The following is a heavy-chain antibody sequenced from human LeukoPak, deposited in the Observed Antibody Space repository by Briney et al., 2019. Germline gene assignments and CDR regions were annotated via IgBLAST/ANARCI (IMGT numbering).Heavy chain of an antibody. CDR2: ITSRSTI. D-gene: IGHD3-10*01. J-gene: IGHJ4*02. V-gene: IGHV3-48*02. Sequence: GGSLRLSCAASEFTFSTNWMHWVRQAPGKGLEWVSYITSRSTIYYADSVKGRFTTSRDNVKNSLYLEMNSLRDDDTAVYYCARRVSGSYLDYWGQGILVTVSS. CDR3: ARRVSGSYLDY. CDR1: EFTFSTNW.